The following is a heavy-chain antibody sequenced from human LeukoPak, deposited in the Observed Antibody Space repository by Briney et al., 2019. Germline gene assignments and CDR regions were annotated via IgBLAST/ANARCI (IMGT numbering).Heavy chain of an antibody. Sequence: GASVKVSCKASGYTFTSYYMHWVRQAPGQGLEGMGIINPSGGSTSYAQKFQGRVTMTRDTSTSTVYMELSSLRSEDTAVYYCARGVRSYNSSGYNWFDPWGQGTLVTVSS. J-gene: IGHJ5*02. CDR1: GYTFTSYY. CDR2: INPSGGST. CDR3: ARGVRSYNSSGYNWFDP. D-gene: IGHD3-22*01. V-gene: IGHV1-46*01.